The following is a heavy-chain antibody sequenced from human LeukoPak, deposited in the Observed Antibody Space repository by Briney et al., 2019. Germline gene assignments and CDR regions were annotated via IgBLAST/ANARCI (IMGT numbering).Heavy chain of an antibody. CDR2: IYPSGKT. V-gene: IGHV4-38-2*01. CDR1: GFTFSSYS. Sequence: GSLRLSCAASGFTFSSYSMNWVRQAPGKGLEWIGSIYPSGKTSYNPSLKSRVAISLDMSKNQFSLRLTSVTAADTALYFCARPTRPRAQNERRGDAFHVWGPGTMVTVSS. CDR3: ARPTRPRAQNERRGDAFHV. J-gene: IGHJ3*01. D-gene: IGHD1-1*01.